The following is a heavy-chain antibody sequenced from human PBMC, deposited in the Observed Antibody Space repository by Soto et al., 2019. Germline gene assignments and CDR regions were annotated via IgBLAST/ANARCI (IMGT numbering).Heavy chain of an antibody. CDR2: ISWNSGSI. Sequence: GGSLRLSCAASGFTFDDYAMHWVRQAPGKGLEWVSGISWNSGSIGYADSVKGRFTISRDNAKNSLYLQMNSLRAEDTALYYCAKDTGSRYYYYGMDVWRQRTTVTVSS. V-gene: IGHV3-9*01. CDR3: AKDTGSRYYYYGMDV. D-gene: IGHD3-10*01. J-gene: IGHJ6*02. CDR1: GFTFDDYA.